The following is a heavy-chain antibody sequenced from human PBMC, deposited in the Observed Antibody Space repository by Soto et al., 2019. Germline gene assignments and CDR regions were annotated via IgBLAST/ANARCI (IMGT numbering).Heavy chain of an antibody. Sequence: PGESRKISCKGSGYTFTDYWIGWVRQLPGKGLEWMGIIYPGDSDTRYSPSFQGHVTITVDKSTSTAYLQWNTLKASDTAMYYCVRHISNFRYSYDAIHVWGQGTPVTVSS. CDR2: IYPGDSDT. V-gene: IGHV5-51*01. CDR1: GYTFTDYW. J-gene: IGHJ6*02. D-gene: IGHD4-4*01. CDR3: VRHISNFRYSYDAIHV.